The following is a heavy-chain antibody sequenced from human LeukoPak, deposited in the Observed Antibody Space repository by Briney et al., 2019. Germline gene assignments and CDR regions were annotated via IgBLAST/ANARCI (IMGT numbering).Heavy chain of an antibody. V-gene: IGHV4-59*11. Sequence: SETLSLTCTVSGGSISSHDWSWIRQPPGKGLEWIGYIYYSGRTNYNPSLKSRVTISVDTSKNQFSLKLSSVTAADPAVYYCARGYDFWSGYPGYWGQGTLVTVSS. CDR2: IYYSGRT. CDR1: GGSISSHD. J-gene: IGHJ4*02. D-gene: IGHD3-3*01. CDR3: ARGYDFWSGYPGY.